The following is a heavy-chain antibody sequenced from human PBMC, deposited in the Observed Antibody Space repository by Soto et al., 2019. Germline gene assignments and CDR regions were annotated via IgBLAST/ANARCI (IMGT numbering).Heavy chain of an antibody. CDR3: AKFHTGSEGDYFPWSNYYGMDV. D-gene: IGHD4-17*01. CDR2: ISGSGGST. CDR1: GFTFSSYA. Sequence: GGSLRLSCAASGFTFSSYAMSWVRQAPGKGLEWVSAISGSGGSTYYADSVKGRFTISRDNSKNTLYLQMNSLRAEDTAVYYCAKFHTGSEGDYFPWSNYYGMDVWGQGTTVTVSS. V-gene: IGHV3-23*01. J-gene: IGHJ6*02.